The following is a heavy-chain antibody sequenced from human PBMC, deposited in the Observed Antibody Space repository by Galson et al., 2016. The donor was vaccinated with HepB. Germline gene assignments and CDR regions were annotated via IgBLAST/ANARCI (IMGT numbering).Heavy chain of an antibody. V-gene: IGHV1-18*01. J-gene: IGHJ4*02. CDR2: ISGYSGVT. D-gene: IGHD4/OR15-4a*01. CDR1: GYTFNIYG. Sequence: SVKVSCKATGYTFNIYGITWVRQAPGQGLEWMGWISGYSGVTKYAQKYQGRVTMTTDSSTSTAYMEVRSLRYDDTAVYYCARDFSRRVPTLTLDSWGQGTLVTVSS. CDR3: ARDFSRRVPTLTLDS.